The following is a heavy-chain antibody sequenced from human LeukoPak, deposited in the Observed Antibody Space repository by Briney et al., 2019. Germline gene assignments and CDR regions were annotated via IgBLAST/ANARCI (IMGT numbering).Heavy chain of an antibody. Sequence: SETLSLTCTVSGGSISSSTYYWGWIRQPPGRGLDWIGSIYYSGSTYYNPSLKSRVTISVDTSKNQFSLKLSSVTAADTAVYYCARGPGRGKNVLRFLEWFSNTQYYYYYGMDVWGQGTTVTVSS. J-gene: IGHJ6*02. V-gene: IGHV4-39*01. CDR1: GGSISSSTYY. D-gene: IGHD3-3*01. CDR3: ARGPGRGKNVLRFLEWFSNTQYYYYYGMDV. CDR2: IYYSGST.